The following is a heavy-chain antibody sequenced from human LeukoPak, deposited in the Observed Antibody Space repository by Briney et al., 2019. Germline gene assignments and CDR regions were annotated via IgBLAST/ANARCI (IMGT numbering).Heavy chain of an antibody. D-gene: IGHD3-22*01. J-gene: IGHJ4*02. Sequence: GGSLRLSCAVSGITLSNYGMSWVRQAPGKGLEWVAGISGSGGSTNYADSVKGRFTISRDNPKNTLYLQMNSLTVEDTAVCFCAKRGVVIRVILVGFHKEAYYFDSWGQGALVTVSS. CDR3: AKRGVVIRVILVGFHKEAYYFDS. CDR2: ISGSGGST. CDR1: GITLSNYG. V-gene: IGHV3-23*01.